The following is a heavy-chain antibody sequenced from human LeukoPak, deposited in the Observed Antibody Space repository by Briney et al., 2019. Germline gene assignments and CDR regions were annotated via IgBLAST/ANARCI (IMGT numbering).Heavy chain of an antibody. J-gene: IGHJ4*02. CDR1: GFTFSSYS. D-gene: IGHD4-23*01. CDR3: ARDLAVTRDY. Sequence: GGSLRLSCAASGFTFSSYSMIWVRQAPGKGLEWVSSISSSSSYIYYADSVKGRFTISRDNAKNSLYLQMNSLRAEDTAVYYCARDLAVTRDYWGQGTLVTVSS. CDR2: ISSSSSYI. V-gene: IGHV3-21*01.